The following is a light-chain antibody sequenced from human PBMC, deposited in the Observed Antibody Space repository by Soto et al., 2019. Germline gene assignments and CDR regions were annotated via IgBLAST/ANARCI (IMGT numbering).Light chain of an antibody. Sequence: QSVLTQPPSVSGAPGQRVTISCTGSNSNIGAGYDVNWYQHLPGTAPKLLIYGDTIRPSGVPDRFSGSESATSASLAIAGLQVEDEGDYYCQSYDSSLSGPVLFGGGTKLTVL. CDR1: NSNIGAGYD. V-gene: IGLV1-40*01. J-gene: IGLJ2*01. CDR3: QSYDSSLSGPVL. CDR2: GDT.